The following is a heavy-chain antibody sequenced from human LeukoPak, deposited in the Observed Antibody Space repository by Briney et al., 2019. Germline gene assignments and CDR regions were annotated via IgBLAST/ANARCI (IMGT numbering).Heavy chain of an antibody. Sequence: SETLSLTCAVYGGSFSGYYWSWIRQPPGKGLEWIGSIYYSGSTYYNPSLKSRVTISVDTSKNQFSLKLSSVTAADTAVYYCARENDYYGSGSYYDWFDPWGQGTLVTVSS. J-gene: IGHJ5*02. CDR3: ARENDYYGSGSYYDWFDP. CDR1: GGSFSGYY. V-gene: IGHV4-34*01. D-gene: IGHD3-10*01. CDR2: IYYSGST.